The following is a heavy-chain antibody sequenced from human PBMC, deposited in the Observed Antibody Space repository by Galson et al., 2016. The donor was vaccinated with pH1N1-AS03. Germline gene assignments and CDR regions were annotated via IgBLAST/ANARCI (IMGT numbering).Heavy chain of an antibody. J-gene: IGHJ3*01. CDR3: ARPAHYDSSGRDALDV. D-gene: IGHD3-22*01. CDR1: GDSVSSNSVA. CDR2: TYYRSKWFN. Sequence: CAISGDSVSSNSVAWNWIRQSPSRGLEWLGRTYYRSKWFNEYPASVKSRITINSDTSKNQFSLQLNSVTPEDTAIYYCARPAHYDSSGRDALDVWGQGTMLIVSS. V-gene: IGHV6-1*01.